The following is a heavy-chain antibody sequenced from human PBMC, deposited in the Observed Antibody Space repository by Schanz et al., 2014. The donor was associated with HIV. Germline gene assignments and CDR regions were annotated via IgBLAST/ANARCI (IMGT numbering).Heavy chain of an antibody. V-gene: IGHV4-34*01. CDR3: ASLKITATGCRFDF. D-gene: IGHD6-13*01. CDR1: VGSFRGYY. CDR2: INHSGST. Sequence: QVQLQQWGAGLLKPSETLFLKCAVYVGSFRGYYWSWIRQSPGKGLEWIGEINHSGSTNYNPSLKGRVTISEDTSRNQFSLKLDSVTAADTAIYYCASLKITATGCRFDFWGQGTLVTVSS. J-gene: IGHJ4*02.